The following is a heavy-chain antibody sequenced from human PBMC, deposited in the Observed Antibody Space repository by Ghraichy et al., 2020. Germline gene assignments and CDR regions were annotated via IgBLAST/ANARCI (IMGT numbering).Heavy chain of an antibody. CDR2: IYWDDDK. CDR1: GFSLSTSGVG. V-gene: IGHV2-5*02. CDR3: AHIGWQQLVPYYFDY. D-gene: IGHD6-13*01. J-gene: IGHJ4*02. Sequence: SGPTLVKPTQTLTLTCTFSGFSLSTSGVGVGWIRQPPGKALEWLALIYWDDDKRYSPSLKSRLTITKDTSKNQVVLTMTNMDPVDTATYYCAHIGWQQLVPYYFDYWGQGTLVTVSS.